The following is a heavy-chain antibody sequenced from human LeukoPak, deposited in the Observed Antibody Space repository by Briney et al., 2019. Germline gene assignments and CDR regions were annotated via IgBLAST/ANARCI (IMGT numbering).Heavy chain of an antibody. CDR2: IYYSGST. D-gene: IGHD4-17*01. V-gene: IGHV4-59*08. CDR1: GGSISSYY. J-gene: IGHJ4*02. Sequence: SETLSLTCTVSGGSISSYYWSWIRQPPGKGLEWIGYIYYSGSTNYNPSLKSRLTISVDTSKNQFSLKLSSVTATDTAVYYCASLTTVTQGYFDSWGQGALVTVSS. CDR3: ASLTTVTQGYFDS.